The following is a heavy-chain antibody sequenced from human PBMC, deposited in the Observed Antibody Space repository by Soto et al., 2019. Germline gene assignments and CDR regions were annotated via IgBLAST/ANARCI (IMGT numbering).Heavy chain of an antibody. Sequence: QVQLVQSGAEVKKPGSSVKVSCKASGGTFSSYAISWVRQAPGQGLEWMGGIIPIFGTADYAQKFQGSVTITADESTSTAYMELSSLRSEDTAVYYCASHGYSYAYLFDYWGQGTLVTVSS. CDR2: IIPIFGTA. CDR1: GGTFSSYA. V-gene: IGHV1-69*12. J-gene: IGHJ4*02. D-gene: IGHD5-18*01. CDR3: ASHGYSYAYLFDY.